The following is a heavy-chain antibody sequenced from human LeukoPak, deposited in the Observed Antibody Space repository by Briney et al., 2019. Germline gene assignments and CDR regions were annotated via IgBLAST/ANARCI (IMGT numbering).Heavy chain of an antibody. D-gene: IGHD2-15*01. CDR2: IYYSGST. CDR3: ATGAHCSGGSCYPDLLYFQH. Sequence: SETLSLTCAVYGGSFSGYYWSWIRQPPGKGLEWIGYIYYSGSTNYNPSLKSRVTISVDTSKNQFSLKLSSVTAADTAVYYCATGAHCSGGSCYPDLLYFQHWGQGTLVTASS. J-gene: IGHJ1*01. CDR1: GGSFSGYY. V-gene: IGHV4-59*01.